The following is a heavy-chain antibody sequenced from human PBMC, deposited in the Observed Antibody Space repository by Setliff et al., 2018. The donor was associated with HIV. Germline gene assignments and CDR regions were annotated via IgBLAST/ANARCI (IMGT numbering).Heavy chain of an antibody. J-gene: IGHJ4*02. CDR2: INHSGTT. V-gene: IGHV4-34*01. CDR3: ARGGY. CDR1: GESFSGYY. Sequence: SETLSLTCAVDGESFSGYYWSWIRQPPGKGLEWIGEINHSGTTNYTPSLKSRVTISVDASRNQFSLRLSSVTAADTAVYYCARGGYWGQGTLVTVSS.